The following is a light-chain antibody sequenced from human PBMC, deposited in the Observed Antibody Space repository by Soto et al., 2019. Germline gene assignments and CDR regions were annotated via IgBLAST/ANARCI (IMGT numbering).Light chain of an antibody. Sequence: QSVLTQPASVSGSPGQSITISCTGTNNDVGCYNYVPWYQQHPGKAPKLMIYDVSNRPSGVSNRFSGSKSGNTASLTISGLQAEDEADYYCSSYTSSSTQVFGTGTKVTVL. V-gene: IGLV2-14*01. CDR3: SSYTSSSTQV. CDR1: NNDVGCYNY. J-gene: IGLJ1*01. CDR2: DVS.